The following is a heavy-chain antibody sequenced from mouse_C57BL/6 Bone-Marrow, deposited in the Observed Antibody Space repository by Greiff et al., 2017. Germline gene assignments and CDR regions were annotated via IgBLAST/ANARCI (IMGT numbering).Heavy chain of an antibody. CDR2: IWTGGGT. V-gene: IGHV2-9-1*01. CDR1: GFSLTSYA. CDR3: ARKRIPYDYDDYAMDY. Sequence: VMLVESGPGLVAPSQSLSITCTVSGFSLTSYAISWVRQPPGKGLEWLGVIWTGGGTNYNSAPKSRLSISKANSKSQVFLKMNSLQTDDTARYHCARKRIPYDYDDYAMDYWGQGTSVTVSS. J-gene: IGHJ4*01. D-gene: IGHD2-4*01.